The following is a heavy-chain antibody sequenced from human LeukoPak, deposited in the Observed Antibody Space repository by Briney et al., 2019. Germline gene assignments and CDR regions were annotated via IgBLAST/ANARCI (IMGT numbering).Heavy chain of an antibody. D-gene: IGHD3-22*01. Sequence: SETLSLTCAVSGYSITSGYYWGWIRQPPGKGLEWIGTIYHSGSTYYNPSLKSRVTISVDTSKNQFSLKLSSVTAADTAVYYCARAKYYYDSSGYYYWGQGTLVTVSS. V-gene: IGHV4-38-2*01. CDR2: IYHSGST. CDR1: GYSITSGYY. J-gene: IGHJ4*02. CDR3: ARAKYYYDSSGYYY.